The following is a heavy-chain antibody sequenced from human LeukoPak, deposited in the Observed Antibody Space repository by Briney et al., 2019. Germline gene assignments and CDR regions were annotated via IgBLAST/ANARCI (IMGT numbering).Heavy chain of an antibody. D-gene: IGHD3-22*01. CDR3: ARDDSPYYDSSRNPFDY. CDR2: ISSSSSYV. CDR1: GFTFSSYS. Sequence: GGSLRLSCAASGFTFSSYSMNWVRQAPGKGLEWVSSISSSSSYVYYADSVKGRFTISRDNAKNSLYLQMNSLGAEDTAVYYCARDDSPYYDSSRNPFDYWGQGTLVTVSS. V-gene: IGHV3-21*01. J-gene: IGHJ4*02.